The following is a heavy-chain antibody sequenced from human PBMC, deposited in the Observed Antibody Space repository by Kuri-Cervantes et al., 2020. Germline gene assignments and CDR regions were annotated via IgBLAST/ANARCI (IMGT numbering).Heavy chain of an antibody. Sequence: ASVTFSCKASGYTFTGYYMHWVRQAPGQGLAWMGWINPNSGATNYAQKFQGRVTVTRDTSISTAYMELSRLRSDHTAVYYCARDFAPLSYYYYGMDVWGQGTTVTVSS. D-gene: IGHD2/OR15-2a*01. CDR1: GYTFTGYY. CDR3: ARDFAPLSYYYYGMDV. J-gene: IGHJ6*02. CDR2: INPNSGAT. V-gene: IGHV1-2*02.